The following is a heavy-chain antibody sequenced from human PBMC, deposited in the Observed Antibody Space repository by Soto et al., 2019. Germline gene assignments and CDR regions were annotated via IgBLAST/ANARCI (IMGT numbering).Heavy chain of an antibody. CDR1: GYTFTSYG. V-gene: IGHV1-18*01. CDR3: APPHSGGWYGVFDI. CDR2: ISAYNGNT. D-gene: IGHD6-19*01. J-gene: IGHJ3*02. Sequence: ASVKVSCKASGYTFTSYGISWVRQAPGQGLEWMGWISAYNGNTNYAQKLQGRVTMTTDTSTSTAYMELRSLRSDDTAVYYCAPPHSGGWYGVFDIGGQGKRVTVSS.